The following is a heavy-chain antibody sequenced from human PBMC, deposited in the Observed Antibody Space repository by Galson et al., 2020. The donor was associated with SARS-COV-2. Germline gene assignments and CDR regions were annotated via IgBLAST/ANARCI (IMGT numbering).Heavy chain of an antibody. CDR2: NSRNSGSL. D-gene: IGHD6-13*01. J-gene: IGHJ4*02. Sequence: GGSLRLSCAASGFTFDDYAMNWVRQAAGKGLEWVSANSRNSGSLAHADPAKGRSTTSRDNAKNSPYLQMNILRAEDTALYYCAKDMGEGRAIGRGFDYWGQGTLVTVSS. V-gene: IGHV3-9*01. CDR1: GFTFDDYA. CDR3: AKDMGEGRAIGRGFDY.